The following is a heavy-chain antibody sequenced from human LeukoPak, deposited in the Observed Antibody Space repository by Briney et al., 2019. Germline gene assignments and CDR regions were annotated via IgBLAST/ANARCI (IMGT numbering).Heavy chain of an antibody. D-gene: IGHD2-8*01. V-gene: IGHV4-59*08. CDR1: GGSISSDY. J-gene: IGHJ6*02. Sequence: SETLSLTCTVSGGSISSDYWSWIRQPPGRGLECLGYIYYSGSSNYNPSLKGQFTLSVGTSKNQSSLKLSSVTAADTAVYYCARQVVCTNGVCYPPDGYYYGMDVWGQGTTVTVSS. CDR2: IYYSGSS. CDR3: ARQVVCTNGVCYPPDGYYYGMDV.